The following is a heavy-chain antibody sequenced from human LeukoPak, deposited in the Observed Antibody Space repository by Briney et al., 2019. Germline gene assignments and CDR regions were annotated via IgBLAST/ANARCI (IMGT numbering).Heavy chain of an antibody. CDR3: AREGFYFFDF. Sequence: GGSLRLSCAASGFTFSRYTMNWIRQAPGKGLEWVANIKQDGSEKTYADSVRGRFTIFRDNAKDSVYLQMNSLRAEDSAIYYCAREGFYFFDFWGQGTLVTVSS. CDR2: IKQDGSEK. J-gene: IGHJ4*01. V-gene: IGHV3-7*01. CDR1: GFTFSRYT.